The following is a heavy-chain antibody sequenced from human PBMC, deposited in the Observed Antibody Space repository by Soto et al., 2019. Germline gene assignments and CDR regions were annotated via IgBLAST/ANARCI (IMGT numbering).Heavy chain of an antibody. CDR3: ARHGLREYYFDY. Sequence: SETLSLTCAVSGGSISSGGYSWSWIRQPPGKGLEWIGSIYYSGSTYYNPSLKSRVTISVDTSKNQFSLKLSSVTAADTAVYYCARHGLREYYFDYWGQGTLVTVSS. J-gene: IGHJ4*02. CDR2: IYYSGST. V-gene: IGHV4-30-2*03. D-gene: IGHD2-8*01. CDR1: GGSISSGGYS.